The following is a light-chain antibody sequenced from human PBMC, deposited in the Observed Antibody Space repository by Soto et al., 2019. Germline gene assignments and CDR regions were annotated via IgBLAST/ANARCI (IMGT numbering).Light chain of an antibody. CDR2: EVS. J-gene: IGLJ2*01. CDR1: SSDVGGYNY. CDR3: QSYDSRLSAVV. V-gene: IGLV2-14*01. Sequence: QSALTQPASVSGSPGQSITISCTGTSSDVGGYNYVSWYQQYPGKAPKLMIYEVSNRPSGVSTRFSGSKSGNTASLTISGLQTEDEADYYCQSYDSRLSAVVFGGGTKLTVL.